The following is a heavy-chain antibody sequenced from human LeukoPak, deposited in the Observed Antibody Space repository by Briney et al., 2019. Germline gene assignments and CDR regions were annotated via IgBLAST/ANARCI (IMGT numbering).Heavy chain of an antibody. V-gene: IGHV4-31*03. CDR3: ARVADGDGYNYIFGFDY. J-gene: IGHJ4*02. D-gene: IGHD5-24*01. CDR2: IYYSGST. CDR1: GGSISSGGYY. Sequence: ASQTLSLTCTVSGGSISSGGYYWSWIRQHPGKGLEWIGYIYYSGSTYYNPSLKSRVTIPVDTSKNQFSLKLSSVTAADTAVYYCARVADGDGYNYIFGFDYWGQGTLVTVSS.